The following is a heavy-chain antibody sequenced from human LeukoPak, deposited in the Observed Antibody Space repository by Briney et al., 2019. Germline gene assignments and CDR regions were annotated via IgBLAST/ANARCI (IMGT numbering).Heavy chain of an antibody. V-gene: IGHV1-69*04. Sequence: GASVKISCKASGGTFSSYAISWVRQAPGQGLEWMGRIIPILGIANYAQKFQGRVTITADRSTSTAYMELSSLRSEDTAVYYCARQWAGEYAAAGPVGLYYYYGMDVWGQGTTVTVSS. CDR2: IIPILGIA. D-gene: IGHD6-13*01. CDR1: GGTFSSYA. J-gene: IGHJ6*02. CDR3: ARQWAGEYAAAGPVGLYYYYGMDV.